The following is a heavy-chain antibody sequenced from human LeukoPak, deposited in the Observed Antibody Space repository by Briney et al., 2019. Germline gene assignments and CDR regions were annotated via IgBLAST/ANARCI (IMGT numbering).Heavy chain of an antibody. CDR3: ARHCSSTSCYFRR. J-gene: IGHJ4*02. CDR2: IYHSGST. D-gene: IGHD2-2*01. CDR1: GYSISSGYY. V-gene: IGHV4-38-2*01. Sequence: KSSESLSLTCAVSGYSISSGYYWGWIRQPPGKGLEWIGSIYHSGSTYYNPSLKSRATVSVDTSKNQFSLKLSSVTAADTAVYYCARHCSSTSCYFRRWGQGTLVTVSS.